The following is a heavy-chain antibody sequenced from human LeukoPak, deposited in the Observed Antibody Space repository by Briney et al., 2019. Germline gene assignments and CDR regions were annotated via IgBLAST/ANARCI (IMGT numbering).Heavy chain of an antibody. CDR1: GGSISRYY. CDR3: ARRVPNWYFDL. CDR2: IYYSWCQ. J-gene: IGHJ2*01. Sequence: SETLSLTCTVSGGSISRYYWSWIRQPPGKGLEWIGYIYYSWCQNCEPPPKTRFTISVDTSKNQFSLKLSSVTAADTAVYYCARRVPNWYFDLWGRGTLVTVSS. V-gene: IGHV4-59*08.